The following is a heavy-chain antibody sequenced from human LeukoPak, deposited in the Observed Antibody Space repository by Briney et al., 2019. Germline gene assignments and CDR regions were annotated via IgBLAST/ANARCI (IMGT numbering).Heavy chain of an antibody. Sequence: SETLSLTCAVSGGSISSSNWWSWVRQPPGKGLEWIGEIYHSGSTNYNPSLKSRVTISVDKSKNQFSLKLSSVTAADTAVYYCARGFQGFGDWYFDLWGRGTLVTVSS. V-gene: IGHV4-4*02. CDR2: IYHSGST. D-gene: IGHD3-10*01. CDR1: GGSISSSNW. CDR3: ARGFQGFGDWYFDL. J-gene: IGHJ2*01.